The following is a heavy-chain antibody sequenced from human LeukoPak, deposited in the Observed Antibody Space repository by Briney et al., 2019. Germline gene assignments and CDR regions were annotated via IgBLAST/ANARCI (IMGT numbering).Heavy chain of an antibody. Sequence: SETLSLTCTVSGGSISTYYWTWIRQPPGKGLEWIGYVYYSGSTNYNPSLNSRVTISVDTSKNQFSLRLESVTAADTAVYYCARLTVTTPYYYYYYMDVWGKGTTVTVSS. V-gene: IGHV4-59*12. D-gene: IGHD4-11*01. CDR2: VYYSGST. J-gene: IGHJ6*03. CDR3: ARLTVTTPYYYYYYMDV. CDR1: GGSISTYY.